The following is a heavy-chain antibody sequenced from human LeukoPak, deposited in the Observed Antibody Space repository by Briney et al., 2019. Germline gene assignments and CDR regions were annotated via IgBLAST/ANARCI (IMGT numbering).Heavy chain of an antibody. D-gene: IGHD3-10*01. V-gene: IGHV3-23*01. CDR3: AKGNYYYGSGSYPY. CDR1: GFTFSSYA. CDR2: ISGSGGST. J-gene: IGHJ4*02. Sequence: PGGSLRLSCAASGFTFSSYAMSWVRQASGKGLEWVSAISGSGGSTYYADSVKGRFTISRDNSKNTLYLQMNSLRAEDTAVYYCAKGNYYYGSGSYPYWGQGTLVTVSS.